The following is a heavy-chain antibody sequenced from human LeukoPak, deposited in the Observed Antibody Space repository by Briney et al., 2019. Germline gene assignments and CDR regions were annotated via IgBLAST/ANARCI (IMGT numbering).Heavy chain of an antibody. V-gene: IGHV4-59*12. Sequence: PSETLSLTCTVSGGSIRSYYWSWIRQPPGKGLEWIGYIYDSGSSNYNPSLKSRVTMSVDTSKNQFSLKVNSVSAADTAVYYCARLGTSYYYGVDVWGQGTTVTVSS. CDR1: GGSIRSYY. CDR3: ARLGTSYYYGVDV. D-gene: IGHD7-27*01. CDR2: IYDSGSS. J-gene: IGHJ6*02.